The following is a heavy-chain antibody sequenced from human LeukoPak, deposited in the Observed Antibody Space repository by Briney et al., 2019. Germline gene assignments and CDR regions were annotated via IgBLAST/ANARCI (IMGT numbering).Heavy chain of an antibody. D-gene: IGHD3-22*01. CDR1: GFTFSSYS. Sequence: GGSLRLSCAASGFTFSSYSMNWVRQAPGKGLEWVSYISSSSSYIYYADSVKGRFTISRDNAKNSLYLQMNSLRAEDTAVYYCALSSGYYTDFDYWGQGTLVTVSS. J-gene: IGHJ4*02. V-gene: IGHV3-21*05. CDR3: ALSSGYYTDFDY. CDR2: ISSSSSYI.